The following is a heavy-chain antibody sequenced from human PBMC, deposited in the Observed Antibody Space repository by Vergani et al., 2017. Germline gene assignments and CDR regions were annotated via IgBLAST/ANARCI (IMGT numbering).Heavy chain of an antibody. Sequence: EVHLVESGGGLVQRGRSLRLSCSGSGFTLGDYAMTWVRQAPGKGLEWVAFIWSKPYGGTTEYAASVKGRFTISRDDSKAIAYLQMNSLKTEDTAVYYCTTGFPGSSWSTYWGQGTLVTVSS. J-gene: IGHJ4*01. V-gene: IGHV3-49*04. D-gene: IGHD6-13*01. CDR1: GFTLGDYA. CDR2: IWSKPYGGTT. CDR3: TTGFPGSSWSTY.